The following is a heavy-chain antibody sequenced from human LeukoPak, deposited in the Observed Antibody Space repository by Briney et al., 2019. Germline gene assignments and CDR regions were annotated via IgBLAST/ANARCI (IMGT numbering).Heavy chain of an antibody. J-gene: IGHJ3*02. V-gene: IGHV4-34*01. Sequence: SETLSLTCAVYGGSFSGYYWSWIRQPPGKGLEWIGEINHSGSTNYNPSLKSRVTISVDTSKNQFSLKLSSVTAADTAVYYCARLNYYYDSSADRAFDIWGQGTMVTVSS. D-gene: IGHD3-22*01. CDR1: GGSFSGYY. CDR3: ARLNYYYDSSADRAFDI. CDR2: INHSGST.